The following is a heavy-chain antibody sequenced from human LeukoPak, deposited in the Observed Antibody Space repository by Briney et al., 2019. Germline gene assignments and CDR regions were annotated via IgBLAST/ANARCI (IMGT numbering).Heavy chain of an antibody. J-gene: IGHJ4*02. CDR2: INPNSGGT. CDR1: GYTFTGYY. CDR3: AREHPSGGYLRDPYPFDY. Sequence: ASVKVSCKASGYTFTGYYMHWVRQAPGQGLEWMGWINPNSGGTNYAQKSQDRVTMTRDTSISTAYMELSRLKSDDTAVYYCAREHPSGGYLRDPYPFDYWGQGILVTVSS. V-gene: IGHV1-2*02. D-gene: IGHD3-10*01.